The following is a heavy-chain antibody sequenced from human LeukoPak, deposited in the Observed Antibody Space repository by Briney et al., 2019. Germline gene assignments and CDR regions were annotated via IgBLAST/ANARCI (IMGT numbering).Heavy chain of an antibody. V-gene: IGHV3-11*01. CDR1: GFTFSDYY. CDR2: ISSSGRTI. J-gene: IGHJ4*02. Sequence: NPGGSLRLSCAASGFTFSDYYMSWIRQAPGKGLEWVSYISSSGRTIYYADSVKGRFTISRDNAKNSLYLQMNSLRVEDTAVYYCARGTRRSSPFDYWGQGTLVTVSS. CDR3: ARGTRRSSPFDY. D-gene: IGHD6-6*01.